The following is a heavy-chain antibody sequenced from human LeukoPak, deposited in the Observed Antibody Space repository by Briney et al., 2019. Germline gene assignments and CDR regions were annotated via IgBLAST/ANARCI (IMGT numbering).Heavy chain of an antibody. CDR2: INPNSGGT. V-gene: IGHV1-2*02. CDR1: GYTFTGYY. D-gene: IGHD6-13*01. Sequence: ASVKVSCKASGYTFTGYYMHWVRQAPGQGLEWMGWINPNSGGTNYAQKFQGRVTMTRNTSISTAYMELSSLRSEDTAVYYCASHSSSWYRYFDLWGRGTLVTVSS. J-gene: IGHJ2*01. CDR3: ASHSSSWYRYFDL.